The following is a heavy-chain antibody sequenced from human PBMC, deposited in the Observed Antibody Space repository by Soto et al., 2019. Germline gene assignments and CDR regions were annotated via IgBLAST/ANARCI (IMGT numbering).Heavy chain of an antibody. J-gene: IGHJ5*02. CDR3: ARDGAAYYDFWSGYVNWFDP. D-gene: IGHD3-3*01. V-gene: IGHV4-4*02. CDR1: GGSISSSNW. CDR2: IYHSGST. Sequence: SETLSLTCAVSGGSISSSNWWSWVRQPPGKGLEWIGEIYHSGSTNYNPSLKSRVTISVDKSKNQSSLKLSSVTAADTAVYYCARDGAAYYDFWSGYVNWFDPWGQGTLVTVSS.